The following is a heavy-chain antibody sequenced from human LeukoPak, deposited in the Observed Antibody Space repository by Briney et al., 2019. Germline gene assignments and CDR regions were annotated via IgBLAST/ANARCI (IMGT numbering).Heavy chain of an antibody. Sequence: PSETLSLTCTVSGGSISSSSYYWGWIRQPPGKGLEWIGSVYYSGSTYYNPSLKSRVTISVDTSKNQFSLKLSSVTAADTSVYYCARHNDPGHAFDIWGQGTMDTVSS. D-gene: IGHD1-1*01. V-gene: IGHV4-39*01. CDR1: GGSISSSSYY. CDR2: VYYSGST. CDR3: ARHNDPGHAFDI. J-gene: IGHJ3*02.